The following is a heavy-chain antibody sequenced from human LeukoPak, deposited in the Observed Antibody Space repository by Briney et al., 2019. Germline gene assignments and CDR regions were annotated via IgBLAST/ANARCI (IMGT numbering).Heavy chain of an antibody. D-gene: IGHD3-22*01. V-gene: IGHV1-69*06. CDR2: IILIFGTA. J-gene: IGHJ3*02. CDR1: GGTFSSYA. CDR3: ARDGPTGYYYASSVTPDAFDI. Sequence: SVKVSCKASGGTFSSYAISWVRQAPGQGLEWMGRIILIFGTANYAQKFQGRVTITADKSTSTAYMELSSLRPEDTAVYYCARDGPTGYYYASSVTPDAFDIWGQGTMVTVSS.